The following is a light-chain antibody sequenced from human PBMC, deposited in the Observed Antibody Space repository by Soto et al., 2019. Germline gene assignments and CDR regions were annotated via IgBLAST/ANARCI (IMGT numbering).Light chain of an antibody. V-gene: IGLV1-36*01. CDR3: AAWDDSLNGPV. CDR2: YDD. Sequence: QAVLTQPPSMSEAPRQRVTISCSGSGSNIGNNAVSWYQQFPGKAPKLLIYYDDVLASGVSDRFSGSKSGTSASLAISGLQSEDEADYYCAAWDDSLNGPVFGTGTKLTVL. CDR1: GSNIGNNA. J-gene: IGLJ1*01.